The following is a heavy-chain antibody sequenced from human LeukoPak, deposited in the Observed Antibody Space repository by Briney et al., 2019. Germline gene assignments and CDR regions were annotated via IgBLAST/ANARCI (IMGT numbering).Heavy chain of an antibody. D-gene: IGHD3-22*01. Sequence: SETLSLTCTVSGGSISSYYWSWIRQPAGKGLEWIGYIHYSGSTNYNPSFKSRVTISVDTSKNQFSLRLSSVTAADTAVYYCARDEGYSGDYYYYYIDIWGKGTTVTISS. CDR3: ARDEGYSGDYYYYYIDI. V-gene: IGHV4-59*12. CDR1: GGSISSYY. J-gene: IGHJ6*03. CDR2: IHYSGST.